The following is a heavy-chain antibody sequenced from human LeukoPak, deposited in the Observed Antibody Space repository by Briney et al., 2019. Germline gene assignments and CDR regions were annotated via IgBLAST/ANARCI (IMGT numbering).Heavy chain of an antibody. V-gene: IGHV4-59*08. J-gene: IGHJ4*02. CDR3: ARHVWLQPFDY. D-gene: IGHD3-9*01. CDR1: GGSMNSYY. CDR2: IYYSGST. Sequence: SETLSLTCSVSGGSMNSYYWSWIRQSPGKGLEWIGYIYYSGSTNYNSSLKSRVTISVDTSKNQFSLKLSSVTAADTAVYYCARHVWLQPFDYWGQGTLVTVSS.